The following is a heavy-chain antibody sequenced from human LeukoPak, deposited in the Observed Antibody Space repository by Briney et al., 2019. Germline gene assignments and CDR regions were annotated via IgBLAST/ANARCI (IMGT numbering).Heavy chain of an antibody. D-gene: IGHD2-15*01. J-gene: IGHJ4*02. CDR2: IGAYNGDT. CDR1: GYTFTSFG. Sequence: RASVTVSFKPSGYTFTSFGISWVRQAPGQGLEWMGWIGAYNGDTNYAQKFQGRVTMTTDTSTSTAYMDLRSLRSDDTAVYYCTRDHCRGDNCPSFDYWGQGTLVTVSS. V-gene: IGHV1-18*04. CDR3: TRDHCRGDNCPSFDY.